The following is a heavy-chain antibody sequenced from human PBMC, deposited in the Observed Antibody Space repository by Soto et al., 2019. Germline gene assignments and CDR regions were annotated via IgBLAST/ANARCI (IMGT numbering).Heavy chain of an antibody. D-gene: IGHD7-27*01. V-gene: IGHV3-23*01. CDR2: ISGSGGST. CDR1: GFTFSSYV. J-gene: IGHJ4*02. Sequence: PGGSLRLSCAASGFTFSSYVMNWVRQAPGKGLEWVSTISGSGGSTYYADSVKGRFTISRDNSKNTLYLQMNSLRAEDTAVYYCAKDEISTGDYFDYWGQGTLVTVSS. CDR3: AKDEISTGDYFDY.